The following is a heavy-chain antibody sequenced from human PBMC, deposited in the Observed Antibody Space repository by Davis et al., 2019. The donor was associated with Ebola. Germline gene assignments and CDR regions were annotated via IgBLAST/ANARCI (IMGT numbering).Heavy chain of an antibody. J-gene: IGHJ2*01. CDR2: IYYSGST. CDR3: ARGSAGHFDL. CDR1: GGSISSSSYY. V-gene: IGHV4-39*01. D-gene: IGHD6-13*01. Sequence: SETLSLTCTVSGGSISSSSYYWGWIRQPPGKGLEWIGSIYYSGSTYYNPSLKSRVTISVDTSKNQFSLKLSSVTAADTAVYYCARGSAGHFDLWGRGTLVTVSS.